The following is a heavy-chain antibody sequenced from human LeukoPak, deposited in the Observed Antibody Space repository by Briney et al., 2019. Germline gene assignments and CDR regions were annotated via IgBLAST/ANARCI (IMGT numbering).Heavy chain of an antibody. CDR1: GGSMNNYY. V-gene: IGHV4-59*12. CDR2: IYSSGRT. CDR3: ARGAGWWNY. D-gene: IGHD6-19*01. J-gene: IGHJ4*02. Sequence: SETLSLTCTVSGGSMNNYYWSWLRQPPGEGLEWIAYIYSSGRTNYNPSLKSRVTISVDTSKNQLSLRLSSVTAADTAVYYCARGAGWWNYWGPGTLVTVSS.